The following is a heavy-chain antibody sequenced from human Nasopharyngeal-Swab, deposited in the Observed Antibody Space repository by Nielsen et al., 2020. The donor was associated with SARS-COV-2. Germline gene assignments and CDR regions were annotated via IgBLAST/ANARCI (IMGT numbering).Heavy chain of an antibody. CDR3: ARGSFFDSSGYYAPSFDY. J-gene: IGHJ4*02. CDR2: IYYNGIT. Sequence: GSLRLSCTVSGGSISTYYWPWIRQPPGKGLEWIGYIYYNGITNYNPSLKSRVTISVDMSQNQFSLRLSSVTAADTAVYYCARGSFFDSSGYYAPSFDYWGQGTLVTVSS. D-gene: IGHD3-22*01. CDR1: GGSISTYY. V-gene: IGHV4-59*01.